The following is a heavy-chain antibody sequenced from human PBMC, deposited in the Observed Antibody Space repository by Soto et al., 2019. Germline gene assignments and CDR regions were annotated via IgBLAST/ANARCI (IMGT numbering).Heavy chain of an antibody. J-gene: IGHJ4*02. Sequence: ASVKVSCKASGYTFTSYGISWVRQAPGQGLEWMGWISAYNGNTNYAQKLQGRVTMTTDTSTSTAYMELRSLRSDDTAGYYCARVGTTVTTDDYFDYWGQGTLVTVSS. V-gene: IGHV1-18*01. CDR2: ISAYNGNT. D-gene: IGHD4-17*01. CDR1: GYTFTSYG. CDR3: ARVGTTVTTDDYFDY.